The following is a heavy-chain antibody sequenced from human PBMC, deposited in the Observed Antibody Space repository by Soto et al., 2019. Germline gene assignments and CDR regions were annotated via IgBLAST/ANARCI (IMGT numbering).Heavy chain of an antibody. CDR2: ITWDGGSI. V-gene: IGHV3-43*01. J-gene: IGHJ6*02. Sequence: GGSLRLSCGVAGVNFHDYTIHWVRQSPGKGLGWVSFITWDGGSIYYADSVKGRFTISRDNSKNSLTLEMNSLRSEDSGVYYCAKGGFGGYGMDVWGQGTTVTVSS. CDR1: GVNFHDYT. CDR3: AKGGFGGYGMDV. D-gene: IGHD6-25*01.